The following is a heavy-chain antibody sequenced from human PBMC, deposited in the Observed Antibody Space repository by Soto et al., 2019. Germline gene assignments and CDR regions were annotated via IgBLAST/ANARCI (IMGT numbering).Heavy chain of an antibody. Sequence: SXTLWHTFTVSCGSMSIISYCWILIRQPPGKGLEWIGSIYYSGSTYYNPSLKSRVTISVDTSKNQFSLKLSSVTAADTAVYYCASPKIAFYNWFDPWGQGTLVTVSS. J-gene: IGHJ5*02. CDR1: CGSMSIISYC. V-gene: IGHV4-39*01. CDR2: IYYSGST. CDR3: ASPKIAFYNWFDP. D-gene: IGHD3-3*02.